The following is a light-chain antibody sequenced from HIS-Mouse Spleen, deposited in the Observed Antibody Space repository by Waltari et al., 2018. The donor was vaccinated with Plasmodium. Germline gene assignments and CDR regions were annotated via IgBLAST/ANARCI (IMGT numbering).Light chain of an antibody. Sequence: QSALTQPPSASGSPGQSVTISCTGTSSAVGGYNYVPWYHQHPGKPPKLMIYEVSKRPSGVPDRFSGSKSGNTASLTVSGLQAEDEADYYCSSYAGSNNLVFGGGTKLTVL. J-gene: IGLJ2*01. CDR2: EVS. V-gene: IGLV2-8*01. CDR1: SSAVGGYNY. CDR3: SSYAGSNNLV.